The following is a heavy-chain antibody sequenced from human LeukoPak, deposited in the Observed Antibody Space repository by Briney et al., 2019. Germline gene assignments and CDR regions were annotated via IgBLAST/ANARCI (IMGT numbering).Heavy chain of an antibody. Sequence: GGSLRLSCAASGFTVSSNYMSWVRQAPGKGLEWVSVIYSGGSTYYADSVKGRFTISRDNAKNSLYLQMNSLRAEDTAVYYCARSSSGGSGIDYWGQGTLVTVSS. V-gene: IGHV3-66*01. CDR2: IYSGGST. CDR1: GFTVSSNY. D-gene: IGHD3-10*01. CDR3: ARSSSGGSGIDY. J-gene: IGHJ4*02.